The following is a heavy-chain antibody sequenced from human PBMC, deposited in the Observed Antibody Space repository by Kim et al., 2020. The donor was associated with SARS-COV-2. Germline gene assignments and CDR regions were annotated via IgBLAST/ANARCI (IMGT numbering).Heavy chain of an antibody. V-gene: IGHV4-59*01. Sequence: SETLSLTCTVSGGSISSYYWSWIRQPPGKGLEWIGYIYYSGSTNYNPSLKSRVTISVDTSKNQFSLKLSSVTAADTAVYYFSRGWVHTVAPRDAFDIWGQGTMVTVSS. J-gene: IGHJ3*02. D-gene: IGHD4-17*01. CDR2: IYYSGST. CDR1: GGSISSYY. CDR3: SRGWVHTVAPRDAFDI.